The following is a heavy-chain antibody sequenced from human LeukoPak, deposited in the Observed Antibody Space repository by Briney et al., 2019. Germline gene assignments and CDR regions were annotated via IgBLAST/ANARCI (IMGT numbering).Heavy chain of an antibody. J-gene: IGHJ3*02. CDR2: ISYDGSNK. Sequence: GGSLRLSCAASGFTFSSYAMHWVRQAPGKGLEWVAVISYDGSNKYYADSVKGRFTISRDNAKNSLYLQMNSLRAEDTAVYYCATKSDAFDIWSQGTMVTVSS. CDR3: ATKSDAFDI. CDR1: GFTFSSYA. V-gene: IGHV3-30*04.